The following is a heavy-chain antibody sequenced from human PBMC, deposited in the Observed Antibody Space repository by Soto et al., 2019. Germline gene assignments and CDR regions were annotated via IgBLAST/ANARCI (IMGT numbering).Heavy chain of an antibody. V-gene: IGHV4-59*08. CDR3: ASRYGGALDY. Sequence: SETLSLTCTVSGGSISSYYWSWIRQPPGKGLEWIGYIYYSGSTNYNPSLKSRVTISVDTSKNQFSLKLSSVTAADTAVYYCASRYGGALDYWGQGTLVTVSS. D-gene: IGHD4-17*01. J-gene: IGHJ4*02. CDR2: IYYSGST. CDR1: GGSISSYY.